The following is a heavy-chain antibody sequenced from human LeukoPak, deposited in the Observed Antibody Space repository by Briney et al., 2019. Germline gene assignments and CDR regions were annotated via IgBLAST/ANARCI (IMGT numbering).Heavy chain of an antibody. CDR3: ARASITMIVAT. CDR2: FPYSGST. D-gene: IGHD3-22*01. CDR1: GGSVSSGTYY. Sequence: SETLSLTCTVSGGSVSSGTYYWSWVRQPPGKGLEWIGNFPYSGSTHYNPSLKSRATISVDTSKDQFSLNLSSVTVADTAVYFCARASITMIVATWGRGSLVTVSS. J-gene: IGHJ4*02. V-gene: IGHV4-61*01.